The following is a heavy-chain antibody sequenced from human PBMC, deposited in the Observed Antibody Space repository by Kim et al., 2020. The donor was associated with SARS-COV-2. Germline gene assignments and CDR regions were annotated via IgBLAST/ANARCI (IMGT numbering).Heavy chain of an antibody. CDR3: ARVGAAAGTYYGMDV. CDR1: GGTFSSYA. J-gene: IGHJ6*02. D-gene: IGHD6-13*01. V-gene: IGHV1-69*13. CDR2: IIPIFGTA. Sequence: SVKVSCKASGGTFSSYAISWVRQAPGQGLEWMGGIIPIFGTANYAQKFQGRVTITADESTSTAYMELSSLRSEDTAVYYCARVGAAAGTYYGMDVWGQGTTVTVSS.